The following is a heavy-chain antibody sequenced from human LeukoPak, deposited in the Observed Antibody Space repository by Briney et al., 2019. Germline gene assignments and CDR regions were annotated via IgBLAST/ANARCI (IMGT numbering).Heavy chain of an antibody. V-gene: IGHV4-38-2*02. CDR3: ARHFSWDDY. J-gene: IGHJ4*02. Sequence: AETLSLTCTVSGYSISSGYYWGWIRQPPGKGLEWIGSIYHSGSTYYNPSLKSRVTISVDTSKNQFSLKLSSVTAADTAVYYCARHFSWDDYWGQGTLVTVSS. D-gene: IGHD2-15*01. CDR2: IYHSGST. CDR1: GYSISSGYY.